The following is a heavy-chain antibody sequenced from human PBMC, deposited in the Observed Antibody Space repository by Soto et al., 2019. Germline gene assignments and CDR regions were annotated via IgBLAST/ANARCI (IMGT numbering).Heavy chain of an antibody. CDR3: ASDSSGWYFDY. J-gene: IGHJ4*02. Sequence: GSLRLSCTASGFTFSSYEMNWVRQAPGKGLGWVSYISSSGSTIYYADSVKGRFTISRDNAKNSLYLQMNSLRAEDTAVYYCASDSSGWYFDYWGQGTLVTVSS. V-gene: IGHV3-48*03. D-gene: IGHD6-19*01. CDR1: GFTFSSYE. CDR2: ISSSGSTI.